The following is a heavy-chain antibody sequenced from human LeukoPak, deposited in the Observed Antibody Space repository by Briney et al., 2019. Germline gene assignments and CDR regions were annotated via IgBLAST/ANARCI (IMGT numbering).Heavy chain of an antibody. CDR3: AREVLEWPLFADDAFDI. D-gene: IGHD3-3*01. CDR2: MNPNSGNT. CDR1: GYTFSSYD. Sequence: GASVKVSCKASGYTFSSYDINWVRQATGQGLEWMGWMNPNSGNTGYAQKFRGRVTMTRDTSTSTAYMELSSLGSEDTAVYYCAREVLEWPLFADDAFDIWGQGTMVTVSS. J-gene: IGHJ3*02. V-gene: IGHV1-8*01.